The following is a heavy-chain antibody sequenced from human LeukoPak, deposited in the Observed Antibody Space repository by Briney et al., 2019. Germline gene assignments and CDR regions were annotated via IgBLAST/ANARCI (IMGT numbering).Heavy chain of an antibody. J-gene: IGHJ6*03. V-gene: IGHV1-8*03. CDR1: GYTFTSYD. CDR2: MNPNSGNT. D-gene: IGHD6-13*01. Sequence: GASVKVSCKASGYTFTSYDINWVRQAPGQGLEWMGWMNPNSGNTGYAQKFQGRVTITRNTSISTAYMELSSLRSEDTAVYYCARGRRGIAAAGRRYYYYYMDVWGNGTTVTVSS. CDR3: ARGRRGIAAAGRRYYYYYMDV.